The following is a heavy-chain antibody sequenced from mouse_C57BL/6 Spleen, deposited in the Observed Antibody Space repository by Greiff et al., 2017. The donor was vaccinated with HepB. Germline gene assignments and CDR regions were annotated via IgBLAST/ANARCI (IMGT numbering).Heavy chain of an antibody. CDR2: ISYDGSN. Sequence: EVQLQQSGPGLVKPSQSLSLTCSVTGYSITSGYYWNWIRQFPGNKLEWMGYISYDGSNNYNPSLKNRISITRDTSKNQFFLKLNSVTTEDTATYYCAREGITTVVSYYYAMDYWGQGTSVTVSS. J-gene: IGHJ4*01. CDR3: AREGITTVVSYYYAMDY. V-gene: IGHV3-6*01. D-gene: IGHD1-1*01. CDR1: GYSITSGYY.